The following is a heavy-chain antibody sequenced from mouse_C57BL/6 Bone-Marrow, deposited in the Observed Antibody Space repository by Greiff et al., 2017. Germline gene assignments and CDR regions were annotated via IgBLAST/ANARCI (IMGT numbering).Heavy chain of an antibody. V-gene: IGHV1-64*01. Sequence: QVQLQQSGAELVKPGASVKLSCKASGYTFTSYWMHWVKQRPGQGLEWIGMIHPNSGSTNYNEKFKGKATLTVDKSSSTAYMQLSSLTSEDSAVYYCASSTGTPYWYFDVWGTGTTGTVSS. D-gene: IGHD4-1*02. J-gene: IGHJ1*03. CDR2: IHPNSGST. CDR1: GYTFTSYW. CDR3: ASSTGTPYWYFDV.